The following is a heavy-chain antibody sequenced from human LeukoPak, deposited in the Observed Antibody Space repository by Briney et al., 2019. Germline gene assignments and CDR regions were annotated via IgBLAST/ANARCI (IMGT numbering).Heavy chain of an antibody. Sequence: SETLSLTCTVTGGSISSGSYYWSWIRQPPGKGLEWIGYIYHSGSTYYNPSLKSRVTISVDRSKNQFSLKLSSVTAADTAVYYCARDSGFWSGSDAFDIWGQGTMVTVSS. CDR2: IYHSGST. V-gene: IGHV4-30-2*01. D-gene: IGHD3-3*01. CDR3: ARDSGFWSGSDAFDI. CDR1: GGSISSGSYY. J-gene: IGHJ3*02.